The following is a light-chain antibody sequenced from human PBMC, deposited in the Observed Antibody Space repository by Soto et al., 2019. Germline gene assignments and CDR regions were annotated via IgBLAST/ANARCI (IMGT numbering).Light chain of an antibody. J-gene: IGKJ5*01. V-gene: IGKV3-20*01. Sequence: EIVLTQSPGTLSLSPGERVALSCRASQSVSSSYLAWYQQKRGQAPRLLISGASSRATSVPDRFSGSGSGTDFTLTISRLEPEDFAVYYCQQYGDLITFGQGTRLQIK. CDR1: QSVSSSY. CDR2: GAS. CDR3: QQYGDLIT.